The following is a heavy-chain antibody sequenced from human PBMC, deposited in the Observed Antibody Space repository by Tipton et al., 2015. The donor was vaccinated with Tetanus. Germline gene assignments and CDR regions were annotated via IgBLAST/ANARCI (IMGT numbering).Heavy chain of an antibody. CDR2: MNSDGSAS. D-gene: IGHD6-25*01. J-gene: IGHJ4*02. V-gene: IGHV3-74*01. CDR3: VSGSALDY. Sequence: SLRLSCAASGFTFTDYWMHWVRQAPGKGLLWVARMNSDGSASNYADSVKGRFTISRDNAKSSLFLQMNNLRADDTALYYCVSGSALDYWGQGTLISVSS. CDR1: GFTFTDYW.